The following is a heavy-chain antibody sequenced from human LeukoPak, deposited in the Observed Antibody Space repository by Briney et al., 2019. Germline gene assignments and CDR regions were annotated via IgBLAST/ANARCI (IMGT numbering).Heavy chain of an antibody. Sequence: SETLSLTCAVYGGSFSGYYWSWIRQPPGKGLEWIGEINHSGSTNYNPSLKSRVTISVDTSKNQFSLKLSSVTAADTAVYYCAGGKETSRIYMDVWGKGTTVTVSS. CDR3: AGGKETSRIYMDV. CDR1: GGSFSGYY. J-gene: IGHJ6*03. V-gene: IGHV4-34*01. CDR2: INHSGST. D-gene: IGHD1-14*01.